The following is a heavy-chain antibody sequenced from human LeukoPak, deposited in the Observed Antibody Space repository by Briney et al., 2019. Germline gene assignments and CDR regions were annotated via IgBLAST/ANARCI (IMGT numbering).Heavy chain of an antibody. Sequence: GESLKISCKGSGYSFTTYWIGWVRQMPGKGLEWMGIIYPGDSDTRYSPSFQGQVTISADKSISTAYLQWSSLKASDTAMYFCARAHYYDSSGYPSAEYFHFWGQGTLVTVSS. CDR3: ARAHYYDSSGYPSAEYFHF. CDR1: GYSFTTYW. J-gene: IGHJ1*01. D-gene: IGHD3-22*01. V-gene: IGHV5-51*01. CDR2: IYPGDSDT.